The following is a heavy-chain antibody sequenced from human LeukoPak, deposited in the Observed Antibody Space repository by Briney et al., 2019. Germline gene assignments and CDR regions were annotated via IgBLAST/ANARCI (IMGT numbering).Heavy chain of an antibody. CDR3: ARVVGADDY. D-gene: IGHD1-26*01. V-gene: IGHV3-48*01. CDR2: ISSSSSTI. Sequence: PTGGSLRLSCAASGFTFSSYSMNWVRQAPGKGLEWVSYISSSSSTIYYADSVKGRFTISRDNAKNSLYLQMNSLRAEDTAVYYCARVVGADDYWGQGTLVTVSS. J-gene: IGHJ4*02. CDR1: GFTFSSYS.